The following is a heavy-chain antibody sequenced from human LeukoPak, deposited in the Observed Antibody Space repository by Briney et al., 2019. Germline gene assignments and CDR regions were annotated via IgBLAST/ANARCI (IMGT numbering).Heavy chain of an antibody. Sequence: GGSLRLSCAASGFTFSSYAMSWVRQAPGKGLEWVSAIGGSGGSTYYADSVKGRFTISRDNSKNTLYLQMNSLRAEDTAVYYCAKYYDILTGPTRSGVDYWGQGTLVTVSS. CDR2: IGGSGGST. CDR3: AKYYDILTGPTRSGVDY. D-gene: IGHD3-9*01. CDR1: GFTFSSYA. V-gene: IGHV3-23*01. J-gene: IGHJ4*02.